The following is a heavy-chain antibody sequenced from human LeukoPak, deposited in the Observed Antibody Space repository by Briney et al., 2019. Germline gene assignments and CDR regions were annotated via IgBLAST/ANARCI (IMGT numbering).Heavy chain of an antibody. J-gene: IGHJ4*02. CDR3: ARISSDWYPDY. CDR1: GGSISSYY. Sequence: SETLSLTCTVSGGSISSYYWNWIRQPPGKGPEWIGYISDSGSTNYNPSLKSRLTISVDTSKNQFSLKLNSVTAADTAIYYCARISSDWYPDYWGQGTLVTVSS. CDR2: ISDSGST. V-gene: IGHV4-59*01. D-gene: IGHD6-19*01.